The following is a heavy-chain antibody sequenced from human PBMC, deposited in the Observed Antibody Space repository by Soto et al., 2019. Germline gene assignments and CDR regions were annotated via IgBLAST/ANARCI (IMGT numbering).Heavy chain of an antibody. CDR1: GYTLTELS. CDR3: AAHPPAAAGTFDY. D-gene: IGHD6-13*01. Sequence: ASVKGSCKGSGYTLTELSMHWVRQAPGKGLEWMGGFDPEDGETIYAQKFQGRVTMTEDTSTDTAYMELSSLRSEDTAVYYCAAHPPAAAGTFDYWGQGTLVTVSS. V-gene: IGHV1-24*01. J-gene: IGHJ4*02. CDR2: FDPEDGET.